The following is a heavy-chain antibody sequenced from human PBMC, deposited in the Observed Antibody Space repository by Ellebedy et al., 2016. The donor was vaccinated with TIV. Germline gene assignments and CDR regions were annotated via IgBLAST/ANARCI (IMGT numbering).Heavy chain of an antibody. V-gene: IGHV3-13*01. Sequence: GESLKISCAASGFPFSRYDMHWVRQSTRKGLEWVASIDNAGDTYYPGSVKGRFTISRENAKNSLYLQMNSLRVEDTAVYYCTRFEIISGGGYGMDVWGQGTTVTVSS. D-gene: IGHD3-16*01. CDR3: TRFEIISGGGYGMDV. J-gene: IGHJ6*02. CDR2: IDNAGDT. CDR1: GFPFSRYD.